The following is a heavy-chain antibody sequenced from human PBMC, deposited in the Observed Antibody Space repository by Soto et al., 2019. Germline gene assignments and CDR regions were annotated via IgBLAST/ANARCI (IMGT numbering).Heavy chain of an antibody. CDR2: TYYRSKWYN. V-gene: IGHV6-1*01. J-gene: IGHJ6*02. CDR1: GHSVYTNSAA. D-gene: IGHD1-1*01. CDR3: ARGRDNCALYYYYGMDF. Sequence: SQSLSLTCATFGHSVYTNSAAWKWFRKSPSRGLEWLGRTYYRSKWYNDYAVSVKSRITINPDTSKNQYYLQLNSVTPEDSAVYYCARGRDNCALYYYYGMDFWGQGTTVTVAS.